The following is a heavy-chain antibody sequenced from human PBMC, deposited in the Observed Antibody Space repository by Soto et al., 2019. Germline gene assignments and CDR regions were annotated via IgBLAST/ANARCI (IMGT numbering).Heavy chain of an antibody. V-gene: IGHV4-30-4*01. D-gene: IGHD2-2*01. Sequence: SETLSLTCAVSGGSISSDDYYWSWIRQPPGKGLEWIGYIYYSGGSTYYSPSLRSRAAISMDTSKNQFSLILSAVTAADTAIYYCARAVYCRSASCSNWFDTWGRGTLVTVSS. J-gene: IGHJ5*02. CDR1: GGSISSDDYY. CDR2: IYYSGGST. CDR3: ARAVYCRSASCSNWFDT.